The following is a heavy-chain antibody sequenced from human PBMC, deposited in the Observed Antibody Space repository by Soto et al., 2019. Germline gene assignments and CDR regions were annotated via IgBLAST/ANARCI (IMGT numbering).Heavy chain of an antibody. CDR1: GDSINSGTYS. J-gene: IGHJ4*02. CDR3: ARGHFDSRGYSNALDY. CDR2: IYYNGRT. V-gene: IGHV4-61*03. Sequence: SETLSLTCTVSGDSINSGTYSWGWIRQPPGKGLEDIGTIYYNGRTDSSPSLKSRVTISLDMSKNHVSLILKSVNIADSAIYYCARGHFDSRGYSNALDYWGQGIQVTVSS. D-gene: IGHD3-22*01.